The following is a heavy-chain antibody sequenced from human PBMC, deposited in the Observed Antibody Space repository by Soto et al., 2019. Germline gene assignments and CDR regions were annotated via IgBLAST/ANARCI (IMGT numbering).Heavy chain of an antibody. J-gene: IGHJ6*02. V-gene: IGHV3-30-3*01. CDR2: ISYDGSNK. CDR1: GFTFSSYA. CDR3: ARDNFEYSSSSSYYYYGMDV. Sequence: GGSLRLSCAASGFTFSSYAMRWVRQAPGKGLEWVAVISYDGSNKYYADSVKGRFTISRDNSKNTLYLQMNSLRAEDTAVYYCARDNFEYSSSSSYYYYGMDVWGQGTTVTVSS. D-gene: IGHD6-6*01.